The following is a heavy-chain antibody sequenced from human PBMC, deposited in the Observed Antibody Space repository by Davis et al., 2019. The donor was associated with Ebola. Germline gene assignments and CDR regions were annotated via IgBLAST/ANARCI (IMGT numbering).Heavy chain of an antibody. CDR1: GDTFISYT. V-gene: IGHV1-69*06. Sequence: SVKVSCKASGDTFISYTIIWVRQAPGQGLEWMGGIIPIFGKAIYAQNFQGRVTMTADKSTSTAYMELSSLRSEDTAVYYCATVPAVTIIGWFDPWGQGTLVTVSS. J-gene: IGHJ5*02. CDR2: IIPIFGKA. D-gene: IGHD3-3*01. CDR3: ATVPAVTIIGWFDP.